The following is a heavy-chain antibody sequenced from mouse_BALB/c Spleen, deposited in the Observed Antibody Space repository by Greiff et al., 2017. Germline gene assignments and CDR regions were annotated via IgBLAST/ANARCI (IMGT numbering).Heavy chain of an antibody. J-gene: IGHJ3*01. Sequence: VQLQQPGAELVKPGASVKLSCKASGYTFTSYWMHWVKQRPGQGLEWIGEIDPSDSYTNYNQKFKGKATLTVDKSSSTAYMQLSSLTSEDSAVYYCARGVRRVAYWGQGTLVTVSA. CDR3: ARGVRRVAY. CDR1: GYTFTSYW. CDR2: IDPSDSYT. V-gene: IGHV1-69*02. D-gene: IGHD2-14*01.